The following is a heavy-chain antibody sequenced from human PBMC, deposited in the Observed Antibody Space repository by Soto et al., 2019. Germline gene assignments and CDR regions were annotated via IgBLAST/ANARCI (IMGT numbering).Heavy chain of an antibody. D-gene: IGHD6-13*01. V-gene: IGHV3-33*01. CDR2: IWYDGSNK. CDR3: ARVAQQLVLETSNSXYYYYGMDV. CDR1: GFTFSSYG. Sequence: GGSLRLSCAASGFTFSSYGMHWVRQAPGKGLEWVAVIWYDGSNKYYADSVKGRFTISRDNSKNTLYLQMNSLRAEDTAVYYCARVAQQLVLETSNSXYYYYGMDVWGQGTTVTVSS. J-gene: IGHJ6*02.